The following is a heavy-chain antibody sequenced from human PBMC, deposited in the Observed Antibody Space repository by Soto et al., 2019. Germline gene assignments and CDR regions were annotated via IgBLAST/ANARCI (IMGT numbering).Heavy chain of an antibody. CDR1: GGSISSSNW. V-gene: IGHV4-4*02. CDR3: ARAYGSGSYYTIFDYYYYGMDV. Sequence: PSETLSLTCAVSGGSISSSNWWSWVRQPPGKGLEWIGEIYHSGSTNYNPSLKSRVTISVDKSKNQFSLKLSSVTAADTAVYDCARAYGSGSYYTIFDYYYYGMDVWGQGTTVTVSS. CDR2: IYHSGST. D-gene: IGHD3-10*01. J-gene: IGHJ6*02.